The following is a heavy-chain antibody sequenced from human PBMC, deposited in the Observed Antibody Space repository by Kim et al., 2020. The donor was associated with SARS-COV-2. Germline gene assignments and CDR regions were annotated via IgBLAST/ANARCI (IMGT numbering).Heavy chain of an antibody. CDR2: IWYDGSNK. CDR1: GFTFSSYG. Sequence: GGSLRLSCAASGFTFSSYGMHWVRQAPGKGLEWVAVIWYDGSNKYYADSVKGRFTISRDNSKNTLYLQMNSLRAEDTAVYYCAREGPGFGTTHYFDYWGQGTLVTVSS. V-gene: IGHV3-33*08. D-gene: IGHD3-10*01. CDR3: AREGPGFGTTHYFDY. J-gene: IGHJ4*02.